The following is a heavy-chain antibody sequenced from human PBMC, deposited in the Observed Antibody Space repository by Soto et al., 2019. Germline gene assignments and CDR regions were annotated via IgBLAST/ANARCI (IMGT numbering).Heavy chain of an antibody. CDR3: TTDCFSSTSCYYYYYGMDV. D-gene: IGHD2-2*01. Sequence: GGSLRLSCAASGFTFSNAWMSWVRQAPGKGLEWVGRIKSKTDGGTTDYAAPVKGRFTISRDDSKNTLHLQMNSLKTEDTAVYYCTTDCFSSTSCYYYYYGMDVWGQGTTVTVSS. CDR1: GFTFSNAW. J-gene: IGHJ6*02. CDR2: IKSKTDGGTT. V-gene: IGHV3-15*01.